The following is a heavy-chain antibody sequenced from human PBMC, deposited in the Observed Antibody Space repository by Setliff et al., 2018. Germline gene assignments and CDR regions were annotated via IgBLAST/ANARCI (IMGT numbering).Heavy chain of an antibody. CDR2: ISAYNGYI. J-gene: IGHJ5*02. Sequence: ASVKVSCKASGYTFTSYGITWVRQAPGQGLEWMAWISAYNGYIVYAQKFQGRVTMTTDTSTSTAYMELRSLRSDDTAVYYCARDPFRNYDTAPVWFDPWGQGTLVTVSS. CDR1: GYTFTSYG. D-gene: IGHD3-22*01. V-gene: IGHV1-18*01. CDR3: ARDPFRNYDTAPVWFDP.